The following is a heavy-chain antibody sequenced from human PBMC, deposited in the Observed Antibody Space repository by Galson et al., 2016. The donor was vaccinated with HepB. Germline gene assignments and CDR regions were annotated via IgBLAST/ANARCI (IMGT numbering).Heavy chain of an antibody. J-gene: IGHJ5*02. D-gene: IGHD3-3*01. CDR3: ARHWRVPGGLWSGSTCYPYHSWFDP. V-gene: IGHV4-39*01. CDR1: GHSINNSNYY. CDR2: IHYSGTS. Sequence: SETLSLTCTVSGHSINNSNYYWGWLRQPPGKGLEWVGSIHYSGTSYYNSSLKSRVTISVDTSKNQFSLKLSSVTAADTAVYYCARHWRVPGGLWSGSTCYPYHSWFDPWGQGTLVTASS.